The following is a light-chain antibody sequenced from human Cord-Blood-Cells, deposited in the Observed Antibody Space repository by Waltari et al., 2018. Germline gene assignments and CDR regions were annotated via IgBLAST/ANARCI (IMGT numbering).Light chain of an antibody. Sequence: QSVLTHPPSASGTPGQRVTISCSGSSSNTGSKTVTWYQPLTGTAPKLPIYSNNQRPSGVPDRFSGSKSGTSASLAISGLQSEDEADYYCAAWDDSLNGLWVFGGGTKLTVL. CDR1: SSNTGSKT. CDR3: AAWDDSLNGLWV. J-gene: IGLJ3*02. CDR2: SNN. V-gene: IGLV1-44*01.